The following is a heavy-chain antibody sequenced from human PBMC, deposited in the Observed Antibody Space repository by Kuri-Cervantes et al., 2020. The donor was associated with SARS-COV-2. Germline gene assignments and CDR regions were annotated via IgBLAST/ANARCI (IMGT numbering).Heavy chain of an antibody. CDR2: INPNSGGT. J-gene: IGHJ6*02. D-gene: IGHD4-11*01. CDR1: GYTLTGYY. Sequence: ASVKVSCKASGYTLTGYYMHWVRQAPGQGLEWMGWINPNSGGTNYAQKFQGWVTMTRDTSISTAYMELSRLRSDDTAVCYCARDRYYSKVYYGMDVWGQGTTVTVSS. V-gene: IGHV1-2*04. CDR3: ARDRYYSKVYYGMDV.